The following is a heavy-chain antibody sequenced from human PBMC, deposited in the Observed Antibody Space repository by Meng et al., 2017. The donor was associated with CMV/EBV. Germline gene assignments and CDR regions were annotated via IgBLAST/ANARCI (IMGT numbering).Heavy chain of an antibody. CDR3: ARGVGGFWDYCGGDCYSYY. V-gene: IGHV3-48*03. Sequence: GESLKISCAASGFTFSSYEMNWVRQAPGKGLEWVSYISSSGSNIYYAVSVKGRFTISRDNAKNSLYLQMNSLRAEDTAVYYCARGVGGFWDYCGGDCYSYYWGQGTLVTVSS. D-gene: IGHD2-21*01. CDR2: ISSSGSNI. CDR1: GFTFSSYE. J-gene: IGHJ4*02.